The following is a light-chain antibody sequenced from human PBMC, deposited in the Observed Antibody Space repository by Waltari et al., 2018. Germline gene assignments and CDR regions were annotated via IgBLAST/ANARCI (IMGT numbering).Light chain of an antibody. CDR1: QRISNC. CDR3: QQYNIWPYT. Sequence: IQMTQSPSTLSASVGDRCTITCRASQRISNCLAWYQQKPGKAPKVLIYKSFTLQSGVPSRFSGSGSETEFSLTISSLQPDDFATYYCQQYNIWPYTFGQGTTLEI. CDR2: KSF. J-gene: IGKJ2*01. V-gene: IGKV1-5*03.